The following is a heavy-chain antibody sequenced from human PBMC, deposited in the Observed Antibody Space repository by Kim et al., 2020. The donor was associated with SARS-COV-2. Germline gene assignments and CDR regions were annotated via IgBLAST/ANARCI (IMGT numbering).Heavy chain of an antibody. V-gene: IGHV5-51*01. CDR1: GYVFATYW. J-gene: IGHJ4*02. CDR3: ARRSTLAEFDY. Sequence: GESLKISCKVSGYVFATYWIAWVRQMPGKGLELMGIIYPGDSETKYSPSFQGQVTVSADKSINTAYLQWGSLKASDTAMYYCARRSTLAEFDYWGQGTLVTVSS. CDR2: IYPGDSET. D-gene: IGHD4-17*01.